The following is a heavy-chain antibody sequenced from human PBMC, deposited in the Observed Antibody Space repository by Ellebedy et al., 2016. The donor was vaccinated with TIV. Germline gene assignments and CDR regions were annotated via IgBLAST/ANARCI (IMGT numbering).Heavy chain of an antibody. CDR2: ISSSSSNI. CDR3: ARASYGDYEVFDY. D-gene: IGHD4-17*01. CDR1: RFSSSIYS. Sequence: PGGSLRLSCAASRFSSSIYSMNWVPQAPGKGLEWISYISSSSSNIYYADSVKGRFTISRDNAKSSVYLDMNSLRAEDTAIYYCARASYGDYEVFDYWGQGTLVTVSS. V-gene: IGHV3-48*04. J-gene: IGHJ4*02.